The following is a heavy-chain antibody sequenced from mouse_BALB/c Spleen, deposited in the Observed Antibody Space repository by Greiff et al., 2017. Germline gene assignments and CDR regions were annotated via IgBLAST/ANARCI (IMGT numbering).Heavy chain of an antibody. D-gene: IGHD2-4*01. CDR2: IRNKANGYTT. CDR1: GFTFTDYY. CDR3: ARDEGATMITTGFAY. Sequence: EVQLQQSGGGLVQPGGSLRLSCAPSGFTFTDYYMSWVRQPPGKALEWLGFIRNKANGYTTEYSASVKGRFTISRDNSQSILYLQMNTLRAEDSATYYCARDEGATMITTGFAYWGQGTLVTVSA. V-gene: IGHV7-3*02. J-gene: IGHJ3*01.